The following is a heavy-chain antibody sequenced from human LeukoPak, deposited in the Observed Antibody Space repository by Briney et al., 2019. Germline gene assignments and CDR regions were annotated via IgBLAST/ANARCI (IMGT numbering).Heavy chain of an antibody. D-gene: IGHD2-21*01. CDR3: AKDPPIVVVLDAFDI. CDR1: GYTFTRYY. V-gene: IGHV1-46*01. Sequence: ASVKVSCKASGYTFTRYYIHWVREAPGQGLEWMGIINPSGGATSYAQKFQGRVTMTRDTSTSTLYMELSSLRSEDTAVYYCAKDPPIVVVLDAFDIWGQGTMVTVSS. CDR2: INPSGGAT. J-gene: IGHJ3*02.